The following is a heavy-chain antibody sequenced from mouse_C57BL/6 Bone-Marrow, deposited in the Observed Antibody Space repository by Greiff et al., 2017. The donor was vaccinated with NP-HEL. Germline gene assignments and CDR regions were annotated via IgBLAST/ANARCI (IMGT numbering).Heavy chain of an antibody. CDR2: IYPGSGNT. J-gene: IGHJ4*01. CDR3: ARRPFYYGSSYVAMDY. V-gene: IGHV1-76*01. CDR1: GYTFTDYY. Sequence: QVQLQQSGAELVRPGASVKLSCKASGYTFTDYYINWVKQRPGQGLEWIARIYPGSGNTYYNEKFKGKATLTAEKSSSTAYMQLSSLTSEDSAVYFCARRPFYYGSSYVAMDYWGQGTSVTVSS. D-gene: IGHD1-1*01.